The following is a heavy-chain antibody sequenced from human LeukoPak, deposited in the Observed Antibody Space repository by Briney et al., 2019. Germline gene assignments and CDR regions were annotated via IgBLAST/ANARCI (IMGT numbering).Heavy chain of an antibody. CDR3: ARETGWLDP. CDR2: INPSGGST. Sequence: GASVKVSCKASGYTFTSYYMHWVRQAPGQGLEWMGIINPSGGSTSYAQKFQGRVTMTTDTSTSTAYMELRSLRSDDTAVYYCARETGWLDPWGQGTLVTVSS. D-gene: IGHD1-14*01. CDR1: GYTFTSYY. V-gene: IGHV1-46*01. J-gene: IGHJ5*02.